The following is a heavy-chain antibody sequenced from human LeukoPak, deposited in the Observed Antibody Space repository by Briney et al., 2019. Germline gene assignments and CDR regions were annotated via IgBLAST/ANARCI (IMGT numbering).Heavy chain of an antibody. CDR2: INPSGGST. CDR1: GYTFTSYY. Sequence: ASVKVSCKASGYTFTSYYMHWVRQAPGQGLEWMGIINPSGGSTSYAQKFQGRVTMTRDTSTSTVYMELSSLRSEDTAVYYCATIRAVGELDYWGQGTLVTVSS. V-gene: IGHV1-46*01. D-gene: IGHD3-16*01. CDR3: ATIRAVGELDY. J-gene: IGHJ4*02.